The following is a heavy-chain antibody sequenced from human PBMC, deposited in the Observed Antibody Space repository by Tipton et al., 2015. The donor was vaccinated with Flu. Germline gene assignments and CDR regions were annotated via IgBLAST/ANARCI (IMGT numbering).Heavy chain of an antibody. J-gene: IGHJ4*02. CDR1: GFTFNKSP. V-gene: IGHV3-23*01. Sequence: SLRLSCEASGFTFNKSPMSWVRQSPGKGLEWVSGISASGGSPYYADAVKGRFTISRDNFKNTVYPQMNSLRVEDTAVYYCAKSEMTTVISFLYFFDYWGQGSLVTVSS. D-gene: IGHD5-24*01. CDR3: AKSEMTTVISFLYFFDY. CDR2: ISASGGSP.